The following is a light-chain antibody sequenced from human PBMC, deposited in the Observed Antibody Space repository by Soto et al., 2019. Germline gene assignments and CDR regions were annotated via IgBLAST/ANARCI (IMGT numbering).Light chain of an antibody. V-gene: IGLV1-40*01. J-gene: IGLJ2*01. CDR2: GNS. Sequence: QSVLTQSPSVSGAPGQRVTISCTGSSSNIGAGYDVHWYQQLPGTAPKLLIYGNSNRPSGVPDRFSGSKSGTSASLAITGLQAEDEADYYCQSYDSSLLFGGGTKLTVL. CDR3: QSYDSSLL. CDR1: SSNIGAGYD.